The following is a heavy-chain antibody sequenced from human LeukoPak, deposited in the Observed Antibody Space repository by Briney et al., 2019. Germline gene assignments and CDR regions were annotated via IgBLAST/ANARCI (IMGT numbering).Heavy chain of an antibody. D-gene: IGHD3-16*02. V-gene: IGHV3-48*04. CDR3: ARDWGDYVWGCYRPSSFDY. J-gene: IGHJ4*02. CDR1: GFTFSSYS. CDR2: ISSSSSTI. Sequence: PGGSLRLSCAASGFTFSSYSMNWVRQAPGKGLEWVSYISSSSSTIYYADSVKGRFTISRDNAKNSLYLQMNSLRAEDTAVYYCARDWGDYVWGCYRPSSFDYWGQGTLVTVSS.